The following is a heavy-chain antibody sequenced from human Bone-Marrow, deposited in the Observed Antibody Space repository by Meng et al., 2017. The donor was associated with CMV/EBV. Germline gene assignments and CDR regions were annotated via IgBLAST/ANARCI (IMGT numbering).Heavy chain of an antibody. D-gene: IGHD5-24*01. J-gene: IGHJ5*02. CDR3: AKDGRDGYNYLLRLDP. V-gene: IGHV3-21*04. CDR2: ISSSSSYI. CDR1: GFKLSIYW. Sequence: GESLKISCGTSGFKLSIYWMTWVRQAPGRGLEWVSSISSSSSYIYYADSVKGRFTISRDNSKNTLYLQMNSLRAEDTAVYYCAKDGRDGYNYLLRLDPWGQGTLVTVSS.